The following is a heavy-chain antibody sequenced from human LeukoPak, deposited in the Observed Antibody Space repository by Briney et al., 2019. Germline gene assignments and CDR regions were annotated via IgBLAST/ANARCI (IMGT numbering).Heavy chain of an antibody. CDR3: ARGAERTGYNY. CDR1: GFTFSDYY. CDR2: ISSLSNYI. Sequence: GGSLRLSCAASGFTFSDYYMSWIRQAPGKGLEWVSYISSLSNYIYYADSVKGRFTISRDNAKNSLFLQMNSLRAEDTAVYYCARGAERTGYNYWGQGTLVTVSS. V-gene: IGHV3-11*06. D-gene: IGHD3-9*01. J-gene: IGHJ4*02.